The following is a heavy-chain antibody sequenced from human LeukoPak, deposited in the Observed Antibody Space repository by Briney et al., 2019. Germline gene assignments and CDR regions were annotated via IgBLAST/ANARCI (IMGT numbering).Heavy chain of an antibody. CDR1: GGTFSSYA. CDR2: IIPIFGTA. J-gene: IGHJ3*02. D-gene: IGHD4-17*01. Sequence: SVKVSCKASGGTFSSYAISWVRQAPGQGLEWMGGIIPIFGTANYAQKFQGRVTITADESTSTAYMELSSLRSEDTAVYYCASARWYGDRADDAFDIWGQGTMVTVSS. CDR3: ASARWYGDRADDAFDI. V-gene: IGHV1-69*13.